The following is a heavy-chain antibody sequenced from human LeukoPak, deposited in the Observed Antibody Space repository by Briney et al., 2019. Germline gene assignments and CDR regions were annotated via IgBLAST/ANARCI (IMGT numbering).Heavy chain of an antibody. V-gene: IGHV4-59*01. J-gene: IGHJ4*02. CDR2: INYSGST. D-gene: IGHD3-3*01. CDR3: ARGPTRYYFDY. Sequence: SETLSLTCTVSGGSISSYYWSWIRQPPGKGLEWIGYINYSGSTNYNPSLKSRVTMSVDTSKNQFSLNLTSVTAADTAFYYCARGPTRYYFDYWGQGTVVTVSS. CDR1: GGSISSYY.